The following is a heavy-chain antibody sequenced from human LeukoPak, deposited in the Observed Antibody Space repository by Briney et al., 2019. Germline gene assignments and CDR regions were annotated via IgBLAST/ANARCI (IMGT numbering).Heavy chain of an antibody. Sequence: SETLSLTCTVSGGSISSSSYYWSWIRQPPGKGLEWIGEINHSGSTNYNPSFKSRVTISVDTSKNQFPLKLSSVTAADTAVYYCARRGWYSWGTDYWGQGTLVTVSS. CDR2: INHSGST. J-gene: IGHJ4*02. CDR1: GGSISSSSYY. D-gene: IGHD6-19*01. CDR3: ARRGWYSWGTDY. V-gene: IGHV4-39*06.